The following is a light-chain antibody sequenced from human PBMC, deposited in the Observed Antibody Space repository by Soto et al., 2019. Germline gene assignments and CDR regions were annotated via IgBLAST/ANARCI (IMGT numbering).Light chain of an antibody. CDR3: QKYNSVPLT. CDR1: QGLSSD. CDR2: DAS. Sequence: DIQMTQSPSSLSASVGDRVTITCRASQGLSSDLAWYQQKPGKVPKLLIYDASTLQSGVPSRFSGSGSGTDFTHTISSLQPEDVATYYCQKYNSVPLTFGGGTKVEIK. J-gene: IGKJ4*01. V-gene: IGKV1-27*01.